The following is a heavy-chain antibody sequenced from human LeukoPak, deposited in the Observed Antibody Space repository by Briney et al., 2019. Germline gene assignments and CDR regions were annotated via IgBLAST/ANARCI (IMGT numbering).Heavy chain of an antibody. CDR2: IYYSGST. D-gene: IGHD7-27*01. J-gene: IGHJ5*02. CDR1: GGSASSGSYY. Sequence: PSETLSLTCTVSGGSASSGSYYWSWIRQPPGKGLEWIGYIYYSGSTNYNPSLKSRVTISVDTSKNQFSLKLSSVTAADTAVYYCARAPNWGTNWFDPWGQGTLVTVSS. CDR3: ARAPNWGTNWFDP. V-gene: IGHV4-61*01.